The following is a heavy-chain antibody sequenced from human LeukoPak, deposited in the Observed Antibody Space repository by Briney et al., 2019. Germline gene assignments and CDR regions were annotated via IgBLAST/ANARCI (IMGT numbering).Heavy chain of an antibody. V-gene: IGHV3-23*01. D-gene: IGHD4-17*01. CDR3: AKDLTDDDYVGWFDP. Sequence: GGSLRLSCAASAFTFSSYAMSWVRQAPAKGLEWVSGISTSGGNTYYADSVKGRFTISRDNSKNTLYLQMNSLRAEDTALYYCAKDLTDDDYVGWFDPWGQGTLVTVSS. J-gene: IGHJ5*02. CDR2: ISTSGGNT. CDR1: AFTFSSYA.